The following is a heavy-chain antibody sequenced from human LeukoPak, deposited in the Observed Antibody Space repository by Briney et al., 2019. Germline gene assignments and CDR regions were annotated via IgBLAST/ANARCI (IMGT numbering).Heavy chain of an antibody. V-gene: IGHV1-2*02. Sequence: ASVKVSCKASGYTFSDYYMHWVRQAPGHGLESMGWINSNSGARNYAPKFQGRVTFSRDNSISTPYMERRSLRSDDTAISTCARGRGGATTGFDHWGQGTLVTVSS. CDR3: ARGRGGATTGFDH. CDR2: INSNSGAR. D-gene: IGHD1-26*01. J-gene: IGHJ4*02. CDR1: GYTFSDYY.